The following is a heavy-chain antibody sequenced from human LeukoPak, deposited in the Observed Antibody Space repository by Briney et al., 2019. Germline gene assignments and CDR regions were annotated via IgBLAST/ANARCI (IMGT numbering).Heavy chain of an antibody. V-gene: IGHV3-11*01. J-gene: IGHJ3*02. CDR3: ARDNRIGWQYYDAFDI. Sequence: GGSLRLSCAASGFTFSDYYMSWIRQAPGKGLEWVSYISSSGSTIYYADSVKGRFTISRDNAKNSLYLQMNSLRAEDTAVYYCARDNRIGWQYYDAFDIWGQGTMVTVSS. CDR1: GFTFSDYY. D-gene: IGHD6-19*01. CDR2: ISSSGSTI.